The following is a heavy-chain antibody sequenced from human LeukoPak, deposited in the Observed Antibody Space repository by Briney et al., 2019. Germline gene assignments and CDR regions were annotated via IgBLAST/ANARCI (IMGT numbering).Heavy chain of an antibody. CDR3: ASFPD. Sequence: PGRSLRLSCAASGFTFSSYAMHWVRQAPGKGLEWVAVISYDGSNKYYADSVKGRFTISRDNSKNTLYLQMNSLRAEDTAVYYCASFPDWGQGTLVTVSS. J-gene: IGHJ4*02. CDR1: GFTFSSYA. CDR2: ISYDGSNK. V-gene: IGHV3-30-3*01.